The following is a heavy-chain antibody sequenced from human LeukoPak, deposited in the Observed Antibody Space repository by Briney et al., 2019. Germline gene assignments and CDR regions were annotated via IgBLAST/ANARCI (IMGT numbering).Heavy chain of an antibody. Sequence: ASVKVSCKASGYTFTSYGISWVRQAPGQGLEWMGWISAYNGNTNYAQKLQGRVTMTTDPSTSTAYMELRSLRSDDTAVYYCARGEYYYDSSGFSYYFDYWGQGTLVTVSS. CDR3: ARGEYYYDSSGFSYYFDY. V-gene: IGHV1-18*01. CDR1: GYTFTSYG. CDR2: ISAYNGNT. J-gene: IGHJ4*02. D-gene: IGHD3-22*01.